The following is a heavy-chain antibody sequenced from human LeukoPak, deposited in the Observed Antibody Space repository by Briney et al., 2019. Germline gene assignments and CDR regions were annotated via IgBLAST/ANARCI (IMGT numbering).Heavy chain of an antibody. CDR2: INPSGGST. V-gene: IGHV1-46*01. CDR3: ARDQEYCSGGSCSTLGGYFDY. CDR1: GYTFTSYY. Sequence: ASVKVSCKASGYTFTSYYMHWVRQAPGQGLEWMGIINPSGGSTSYAQKFQGRVTMTRDMSTSTVYMELSSLRSEDTAVYYCARDQEYCSGGSCSTLGGYFDYWGQGTLVTVSS. D-gene: IGHD2-15*01. J-gene: IGHJ4*02.